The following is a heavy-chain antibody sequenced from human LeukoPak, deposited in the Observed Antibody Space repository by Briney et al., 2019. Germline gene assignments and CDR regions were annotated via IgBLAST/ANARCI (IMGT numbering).Heavy chain of an antibody. J-gene: IGHJ4*02. V-gene: IGHV3-33*01. Sequence: GGSLRLSCAASGFTFSSYDMHWVRQDPGKGLEGVAVIWYDGSNEYYADSVKGRFIISRDNSKNTLYLQMNSLRVEDTAVYYCARAPNGGWYPDKWGQGTLVTVSS. CDR3: ARAPNGGWYPDK. CDR1: GFTFSSYD. CDR2: IWYDGSNE. D-gene: IGHD6-19*01.